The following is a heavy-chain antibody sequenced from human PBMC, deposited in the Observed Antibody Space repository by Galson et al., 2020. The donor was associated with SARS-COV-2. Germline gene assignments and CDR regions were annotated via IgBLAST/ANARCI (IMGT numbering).Heavy chain of an antibody. V-gene: IGHV4-39*01. CDR3: ARRRGREGGWYSWYVDL. CDR1: GGSISSSSYY. Sequence: SETLSLTCTVSGGSISSSSYYWGWIRQPPGKGLEWIGNIYYSGSTYYNPSRKSRVTISVDTSKNQFSLKLSSVTAADTAVYYCARRRGREGGWYSWYVDLWGRGTLVTVSS. CDR2: IYYSGST. J-gene: IGHJ2*01. D-gene: IGHD6-19*01.